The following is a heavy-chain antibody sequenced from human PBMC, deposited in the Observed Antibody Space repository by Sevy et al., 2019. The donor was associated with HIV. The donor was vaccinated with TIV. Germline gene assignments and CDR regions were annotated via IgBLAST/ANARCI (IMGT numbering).Heavy chain of an antibody. J-gene: IGHJ3*02. V-gene: IGHV4-34*01. CDR1: GGSFSSYY. CDR3: AREGTATVGQNAFDI. CDR2: INQTGST. Sequence: SETLSLTCVVYGGSFSSYYCSWIRQAPGKGLEWIGEINQTGSTNYNPSLKSRVTISVDTSKNQFSLKLSSVTAADTAVYYCAREGTATVGQNAFDIWGQGTMVTVSS. D-gene: IGHD1-1*01.